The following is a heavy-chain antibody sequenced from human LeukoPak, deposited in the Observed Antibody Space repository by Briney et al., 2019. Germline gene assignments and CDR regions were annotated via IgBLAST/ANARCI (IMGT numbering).Heavy chain of an antibody. Sequence: GESLKISCKGSGYSFTSYWIGLVRQMPGKGLEWMGIIYPGDSDTRYSPSFQGQVTISADKSISTAYLQWSSLKASDTAMYYCARHRYCSGGSCYQADVWGQGTTVTVSS. V-gene: IGHV5-51*01. CDR2: IYPGDSDT. D-gene: IGHD2-15*01. J-gene: IGHJ6*02. CDR3: ARHRYCSGGSCYQADV. CDR1: GYSFTSYW.